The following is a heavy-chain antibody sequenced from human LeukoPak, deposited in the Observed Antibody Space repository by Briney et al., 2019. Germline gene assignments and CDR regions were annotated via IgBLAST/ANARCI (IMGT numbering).Heavy chain of an antibody. J-gene: IGHJ4*02. D-gene: IGHD3-10*01. CDR1: GGSISSYY. V-gene: IGHV4-59*08. CDR2: IYYSGGT. CDR3: ARAPVRGSVIRDFDH. Sequence: PSETLSLTCTVSGGSISSYYWSWIRQPPGKGLEWIGYIYYSGGTNYNPSLKSRVTISVDTSKKQFSLRLSSVTAADSAVYFCARAPVRGSVIRDFDHWGQGTLVTVSS.